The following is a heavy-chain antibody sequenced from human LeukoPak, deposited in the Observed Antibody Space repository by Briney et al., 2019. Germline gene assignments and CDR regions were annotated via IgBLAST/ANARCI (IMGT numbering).Heavy chain of an antibody. D-gene: IGHD2-15*01. CDR2: IYYSGTT. CDR3: VRSKSGAYGWFDP. CDR1: GGSITSYY. J-gene: IGHJ5*02. Sequence: SETLSLTCTVSGGSITSYYWSWIRQPPGTGLEWIGYIYYSGTTNYNPSLKSRVTISLDTSKNQFSLKVNSVTAADTAVYYCVRSKSGAYGWFDPWGQGTLVTVSS. V-gene: IGHV4-59*01.